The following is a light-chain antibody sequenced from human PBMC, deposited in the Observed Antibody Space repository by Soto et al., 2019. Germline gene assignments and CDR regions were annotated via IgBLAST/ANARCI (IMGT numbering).Light chain of an antibody. CDR2: DVT. CDR1: SSDVGGYIY. Sequence: SVLTQPASVSGSPGQSITISCTGTSSDVGGYIYVSWYQQHPGKAPKLMIYDVTSRPSGVSYRFSGSKSGNTASLTISGLQAEDEADYYCSSYTASSSYVCGTGTKVTVL. J-gene: IGLJ1*01. CDR3: SSYTASSSYV. V-gene: IGLV2-14*01.